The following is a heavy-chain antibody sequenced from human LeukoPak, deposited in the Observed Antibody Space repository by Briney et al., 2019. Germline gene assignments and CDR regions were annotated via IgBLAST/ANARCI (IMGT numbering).Heavy chain of an antibody. D-gene: IGHD6-13*01. Sequence: ASVKVSCKASGYTFTSYAMHWVRQAPGQRLEWMGWINAGNGNTKYSQKFQGRVTITRDTSASTAYMELSSPRSEDTAVYYCAGTYSSSWYGQFDYWGQGTLVTVSS. CDR1: GYTFTSYA. V-gene: IGHV1-3*01. CDR2: INAGNGNT. CDR3: AGTYSSSWYGQFDY. J-gene: IGHJ4*02.